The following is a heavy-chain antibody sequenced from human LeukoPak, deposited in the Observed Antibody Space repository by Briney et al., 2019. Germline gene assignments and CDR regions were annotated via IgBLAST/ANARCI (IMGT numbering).Heavy chain of an antibody. CDR2: IWYDGSNE. V-gene: IGHV3-33*01. J-gene: IGHJ4*02. CDR3: ASFDGDYYFDY. D-gene: IGHD4-17*01. CDR1: GFTFRSYG. Sequence: GGSLRLSCAASGFTFRSYGMPWVRQAPGKGLEWVALIWYDGSNEHYADSVRGRFSISRDNSKNTLYLQMNGLRAEDTAVYYCASFDGDYYFDYWGQGTLVTVSS.